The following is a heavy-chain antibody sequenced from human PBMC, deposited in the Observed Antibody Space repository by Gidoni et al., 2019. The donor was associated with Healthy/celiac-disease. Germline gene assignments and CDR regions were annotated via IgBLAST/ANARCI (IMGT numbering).Heavy chain of an antibody. CDR2: IIPIFGTA. V-gene: IGHV1-69*01. CDR3: ARDRLSNSNFDY. CDR1: GGTLSSYA. Sequence: QLQLVQYGAEVKQPGSSGKVSCKASGGTLSSYAISWVRQAPGQGLEWMGGIIPIFGTANYAQKFQGRVTITADESTSTAYMELSSLRSEDTAVYYCARDRLSNSNFDYWGQGTLVTVSS. J-gene: IGHJ4*02. D-gene: IGHD1-1*01.